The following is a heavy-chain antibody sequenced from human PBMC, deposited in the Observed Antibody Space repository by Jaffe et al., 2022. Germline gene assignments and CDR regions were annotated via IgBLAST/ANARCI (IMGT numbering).Heavy chain of an antibody. Sequence: QMQLVQSGPEVKKPGTSVKVSCKASGFTFTSSAVQWVRQARGQRLEWIGWIVVGSGNTNYAQKFQERVTITRDMSTSTAYMELSSLRSEDTAVYYCAADPSPNVSGSGVAMGYYWGQGTLVTVSS. V-gene: IGHV1-58*01. J-gene: IGHJ4*02. CDR1: GFTFTSSA. D-gene: IGHD2-8*01. CDR3: AADPSPNVSGSGVAMGYY. CDR2: IVVGSGNT.